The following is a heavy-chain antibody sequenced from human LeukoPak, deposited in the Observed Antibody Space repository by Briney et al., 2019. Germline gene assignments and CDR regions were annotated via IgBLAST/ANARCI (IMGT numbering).Heavy chain of an antibody. D-gene: IGHD6-13*01. Sequence: SETLSLTCTVSGGSISSYYWSWIRQPPGKGLEWIGYIYYSGSTNYNPSLKSRVTISVDTSKNQFSLQLSSVTAADTAVYYCARGGQQLVLDYWGQGTLVTVSS. CDR3: ARGGQQLVLDY. CDR1: GGSISSYY. CDR2: IYYSGST. V-gene: IGHV4-59*01. J-gene: IGHJ4*02.